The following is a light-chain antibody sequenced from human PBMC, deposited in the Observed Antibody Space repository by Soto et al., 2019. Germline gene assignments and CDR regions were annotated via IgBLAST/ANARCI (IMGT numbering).Light chain of an antibody. CDR2: AAS. V-gene: IGKV1-39*01. CDR3: QQIYSAPLT. J-gene: IGKJ4*01. CDR1: QSITTY. Sequence: DIQMTQSPSSLSASVGDRVTITCRASQSITTYLNWYRQKPGKAPKLLIYAASSLQSGVPSRFSGIGSETAFTLSISSLQHEDFATYYCQQIYSAPLTFGGGTKVEIK.